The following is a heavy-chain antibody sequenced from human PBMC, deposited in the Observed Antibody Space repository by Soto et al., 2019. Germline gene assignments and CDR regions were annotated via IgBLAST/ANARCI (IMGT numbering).Heavy chain of an antibody. CDR3: NTEATTPDAFDI. Sequence: AGGSLRLSCAASGFTFSNAWMSWVRQAPGKGLEWVGRIKSKTDGGTTDYAAPVKGRFTISRDDSKNTLYLQMNSLKTEDTAVYYCNTEATTPDAFDIWGQGKMVTVSS. J-gene: IGHJ3*02. V-gene: IGHV3-15*01. CDR2: IKSKTDGGTT. D-gene: IGHD1-7*01. CDR1: GFTFSNAW.